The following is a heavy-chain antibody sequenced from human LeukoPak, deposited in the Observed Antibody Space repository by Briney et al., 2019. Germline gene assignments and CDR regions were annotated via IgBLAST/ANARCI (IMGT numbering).Heavy chain of an antibody. V-gene: IGHV4-34*01. Sequence: SETLSLTCAVYGGSFSGYYWSWIRQPPGKGLEWIGEINHSGSTNYNPSLKSRVTISVDTSKNQFSLKLSSVTAADTAGYYCARDGYSYYFDYWGQGTLVTVSS. D-gene: IGHD5-18*01. CDR3: ARDGYSYYFDY. CDR2: INHSGST. CDR1: GGSFSGYY. J-gene: IGHJ4*02.